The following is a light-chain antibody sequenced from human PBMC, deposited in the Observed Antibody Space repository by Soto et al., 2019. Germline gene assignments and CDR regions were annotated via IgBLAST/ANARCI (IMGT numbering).Light chain of an antibody. J-gene: IGLJ2*01. V-gene: IGLV2-14*01. CDR3: SSYPSSSTLV. CDR1: SSDVGDFDC. CDR2: EVS. Sequence: QSALTQPASVSGSPGQSITISCTGTSSDVGDFDCVSWYQQHPGKAPKLMIYEVSDRPSGVSNRFSGSKSGDTASLTISGLQAEDEADYYCSSYPSSSTLVFGGGTKVTVL.